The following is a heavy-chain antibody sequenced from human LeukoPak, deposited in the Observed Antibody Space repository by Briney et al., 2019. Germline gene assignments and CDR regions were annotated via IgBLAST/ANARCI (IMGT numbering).Heavy chain of an antibody. CDR1: GGTFSSYA. V-gene: IGHV1-3*01. D-gene: IGHD2-2*01. J-gene: IGHJ2*01. Sequence: GASVKVSCKASGGTFSSYAISWVRQAPGQRLEWMGWINAGNGNTKYSQKFQGRVTITRDTSASTAYMELSSLRSEDTAVYYCARVTDCSSTSCRSYWYFDLWGRGTLVTVSS. CDR2: INAGNGNT. CDR3: ARVTDCSSTSCRSYWYFDL.